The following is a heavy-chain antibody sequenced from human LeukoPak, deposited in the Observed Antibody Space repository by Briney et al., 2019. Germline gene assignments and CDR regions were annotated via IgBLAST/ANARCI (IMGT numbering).Heavy chain of an antibody. J-gene: IGHJ4*02. CDR1: GFTFSSYA. Sequence: PGGSLRLSCAASGFTFSSYAMTWVRQAPGKGLEWVSHISGSGGSTYYADSVKGRFTISRDNSKNTLYLQMNSLRAEDTAVYYCAKVYDSSGSYGFLDYWGQGTLVTVSS. D-gene: IGHD3-22*01. CDR3: AKVYDSSGSYGFLDY. V-gene: IGHV3-23*01. CDR2: ISGSGGST.